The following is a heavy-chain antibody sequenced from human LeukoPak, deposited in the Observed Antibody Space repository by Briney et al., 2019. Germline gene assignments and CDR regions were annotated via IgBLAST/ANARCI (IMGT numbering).Heavy chain of an antibody. J-gene: IGHJ4*02. D-gene: IGHD6-19*01. CDR1: GFIFSDYY. Sequence: GGPVTLFCAASGFIFSDYYMIWIRQATGRGREWSSYISLSGSTTHYADSVKCRFTISIDNARNSLYLHMSSVSAEDTAVYYCARQIAVSGLFDLWGQGALVTVSS. V-gene: IGHV3-11*01. CDR3: ARQIAVSGLFDL. CDR2: ISLSGSTT.